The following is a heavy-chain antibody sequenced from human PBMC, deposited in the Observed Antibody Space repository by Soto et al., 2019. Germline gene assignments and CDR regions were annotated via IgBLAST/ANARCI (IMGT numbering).Heavy chain of an antibody. Sequence: SETLSLTCTVSGGSISSGGYYWSWIRQHPGKGLEWIGYIYYSGSTYYNPSLKSRVTISVDTSKNQFSLKLSSVTAADTAVYYCARLHCSGGSCYTFDYWGQGTLVTVSS. CDR3: ARLHCSGGSCYTFDY. D-gene: IGHD2-15*01. CDR2: IYYSGST. J-gene: IGHJ4*02. V-gene: IGHV4-31*03. CDR1: GGSISSGGYY.